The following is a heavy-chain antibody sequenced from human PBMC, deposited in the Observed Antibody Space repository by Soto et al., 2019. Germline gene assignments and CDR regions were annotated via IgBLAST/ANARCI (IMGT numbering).Heavy chain of an antibody. Sequence: PSETLSLTCPVSGGSIRRGGDYWRWVRQHPGKGLEWIGYIYYSGSTYYNPSLRSRVTISVDTSKNQFSLKLSSVTAADTAVYYCARDRAARPQEAGMDVWGQGSTVTSP. CDR3: ARDRAARPQEAGMDV. D-gene: IGHD6-6*01. CDR2: IYYSGST. J-gene: IGHJ6*02. V-gene: IGHV4-31*03. CDR1: GGSIRRGGDY.